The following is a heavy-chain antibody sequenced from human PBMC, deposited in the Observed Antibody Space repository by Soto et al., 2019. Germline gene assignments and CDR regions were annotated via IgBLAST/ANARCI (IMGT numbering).Heavy chain of an antibody. J-gene: IGHJ6*02. Sequence: GASVKVSCKASGFTFTSSAVQWVRQARGQRLEWIGWIVVGSGNTNYAQKFQERVTITRDMSTSTAYMELSSLRSEDTAVYYCAAGYSSSWSPLGYYYYYGMDVWVQGTTVTV. CDR3: AAGYSSSWSPLGYYYYYGMDV. CDR1: GFTFTSSA. V-gene: IGHV1-58*01. D-gene: IGHD6-13*01. CDR2: IVVGSGNT.